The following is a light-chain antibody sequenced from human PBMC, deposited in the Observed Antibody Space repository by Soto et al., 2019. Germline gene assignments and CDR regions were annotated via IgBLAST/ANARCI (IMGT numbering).Light chain of an antibody. J-gene: IGLJ2*01. CDR1: SSNIAAGYD. V-gene: IGLV1-40*01. Sequence: QSVLTQPPSVSGAPGQRGTISCTGSSSNIAAGYDVHWYQQLPGTAPKLLIYGNSNRPSGVPDRFSGSKSGTSASLAITGLQAEDEADYYCQSYDSSLSGVVFGGGTKLTVL. CDR2: GNS. CDR3: QSYDSSLSGVV.